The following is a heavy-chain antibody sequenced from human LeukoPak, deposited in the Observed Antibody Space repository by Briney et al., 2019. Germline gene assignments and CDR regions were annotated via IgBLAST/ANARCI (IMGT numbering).Heavy chain of an antibody. D-gene: IGHD2/OR15-2a*01. CDR2: ISYDGSNK. CDR3: AVRNDYLK. CDR1: GFTFSSYG. J-gene: IGHJ4*02. Sequence: GGSLRLSCAASGFTFSSYGMHWVRQAPGKGLEWVAVISYDGSNKYYADSVKGRFTISRDNSKNTLYLQMNSLRAEDTAVYYCAVRNDYLKWGQGTLVTVSS. V-gene: IGHV3-30*12.